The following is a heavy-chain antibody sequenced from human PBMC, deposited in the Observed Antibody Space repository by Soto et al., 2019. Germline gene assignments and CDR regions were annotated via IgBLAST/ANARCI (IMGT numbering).Heavy chain of an antibody. CDR3: ARGRETSYDILTGYLYYFDY. CDR1: GWSFSGYY. D-gene: IGHD3-9*01. Sequence: SETLSLTCAVYGWSFSGYYWSWIRQPPWKGLEWIGEINHSGSTNYNPSLKSRVTISVDTSKNQFSLKLSSVTAADTAVYYCARGRETSYDILTGYLYYFDYWGQGTLVTVSS. CDR2: INHSGST. J-gene: IGHJ4*02. V-gene: IGHV4-34*01.